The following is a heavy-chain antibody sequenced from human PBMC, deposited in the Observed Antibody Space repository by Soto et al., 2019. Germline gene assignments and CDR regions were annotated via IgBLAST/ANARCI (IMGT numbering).Heavy chain of an antibody. Sequence: QVHLVQSGAEVRKPGASVKVSCKASGYTFRSYAMHWVRQAPGQRLEWMGWINAGYGNTKSSQKFQARVTISRDTSASTAYMELTSLRSEDTAVYDCARDTGDGTFDCCGQGTLVTVSS. CDR3: ARDTGDGTFDC. J-gene: IGHJ4*02. D-gene: IGHD7-27*01. V-gene: IGHV1-3*01. CDR2: INAGYGNT. CDR1: GYTFRSYA.